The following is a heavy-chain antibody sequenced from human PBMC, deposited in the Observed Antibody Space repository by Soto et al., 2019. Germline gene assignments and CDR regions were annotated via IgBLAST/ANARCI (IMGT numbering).Heavy chain of an antibody. V-gene: IGHV1-58*01. CDR2: IVVGSGNT. Sequence: SVKVSCKASGFTFTSSAVQWVRQARGQRLEWIGWIVVGSGNTNYAQKFQERVTITRDMSTSTAYMELSSLRSENTAVYYCAAQIPIPGIAVAGTELGFDYWGRG. J-gene: IGHJ4*02. CDR3: AAQIPIPGIAVAGTELGFDY. D-gene: IGHD6-19*01. CDR1: GFTFTSSA.